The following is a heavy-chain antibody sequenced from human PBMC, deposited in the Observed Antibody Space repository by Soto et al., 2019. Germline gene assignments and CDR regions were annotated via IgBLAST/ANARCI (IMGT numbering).Heavy chain of an antibody. Sequence: TLSLTCAVYGGSFSGYYWSWIRQPPGKGLEWIGEINHSGSTNYNPSLKSRVTISVDTSKNQFSLKLSSVTAADTAVYYCARARQGLLWFGESLSRSQGFDPWGQGTLVTVSS. CDR2: INHSGST. CDR3: ARARQGLLWFGESLSRSQGFDP. J-gene: IGHJ5*02. CDR1: GGSFSGYY. D-gene: IGHD3-10*01. V-gene: IGHV4-34*01.